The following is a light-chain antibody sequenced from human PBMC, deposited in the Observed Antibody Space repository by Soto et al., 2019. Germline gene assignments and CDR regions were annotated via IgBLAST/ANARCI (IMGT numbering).Light chain of an antibody. CDR1: QSIGGW. J-gene: IGKJ5*01. CDR2: KAS. CDR3: QQYNSYSIT. Sequence: DIQMTQSPSTLSASVGDRVTITCRASQSIGGWLAWYQQKPGKAPNLLIYKASSLESGVPSRFSGSGSGTEFTLTISSLQPDDFATYYCQQYNSYSITFGQGTRLEIK. V-gene: IGKV1-5*03.